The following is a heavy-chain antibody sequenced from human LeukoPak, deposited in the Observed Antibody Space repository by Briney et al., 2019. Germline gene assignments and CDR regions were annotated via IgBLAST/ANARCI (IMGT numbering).Heavy chain of an antibody. D-gene: IGHD2-15*01. V-gene: IGHV4-59*01. CDR1: GGSINSYY. Sequence: SETLSLTCTVSGGSINSYYWSWIRQPPGKGLEWIGYIYYSGSTNYNPSLKSRVTISVDTSKNQFSLKLSSVTAADTAVYYCARGHSVVAATSIGFDYWGQRTLVTVSS. CDR2: IYYSGST. CDR3: ARGHSVVAATSIGFDY. J-gene: IGHJ4*02.